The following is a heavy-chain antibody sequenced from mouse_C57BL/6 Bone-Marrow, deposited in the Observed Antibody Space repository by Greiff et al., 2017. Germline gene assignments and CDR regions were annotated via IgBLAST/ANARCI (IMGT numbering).Heavy chain of an antibody. J-gene: IGHJ2*01. CDR3: ASEPIYYDYDEYYLDY. V-gene: IGHV1-64*01. CDR2: IDPSSGST. CDR1: GYTFTSYW. D-gene: IGHD2-4*01. Sequence: QVQLQQPGAELVKPGASVKLSCKASGYTFTSYWMTWVKQRPGQGLEWIGMIDPSSGSTNYNEKFKSKATLTVDKSSSTAYMQLSSLTSEDSAVYYCASEPIYYDYDEYYLDYWGQGTTLTVSS.